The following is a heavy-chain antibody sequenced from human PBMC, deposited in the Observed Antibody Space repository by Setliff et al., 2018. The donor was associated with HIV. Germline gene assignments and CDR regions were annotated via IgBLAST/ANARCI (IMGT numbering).Heavy chain of an antibody. J-gene: IGHJ4*02. CDR3: ARERLSRLGFDY. Sequence: PSETLSLTCGVDGGSFSGYYWSWIRQPPGKGLEWIGEINHRGSTNYIPSLKSRITISLDTSKNQFSLNLSSVTAADTAVYYCARERLSRLGFDYWGQGTLVTVSS. CDR2: INHRGST. V-gene: IGHV4-34*01. CDR1: GGSFSGYY. D-gene: IGHD1-1*01.